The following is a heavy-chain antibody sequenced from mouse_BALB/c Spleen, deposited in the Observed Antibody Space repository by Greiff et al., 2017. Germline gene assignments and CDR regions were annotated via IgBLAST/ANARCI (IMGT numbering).Heavy chain of an antibody. Sequence: EVQVVESGGGLVKPGGSLKLSCAASGFTFSDYYMYWVRQTPEKRLEWVATISDGGSYTYYPDSVKGRFTISRDNAKNNLYLQMSSLKSEDTAMYYCARGKYGNYDYAMDYWGQGTSVTVSS. V-gene: IGHV5-4*02. CDR1: GFTFSDYY. D-gene: IGHD2-10*02. J-gene: IGHJ4*01. CDR3: ARGKYGNYDYAMDY. CDR2: ISDGGSYT.